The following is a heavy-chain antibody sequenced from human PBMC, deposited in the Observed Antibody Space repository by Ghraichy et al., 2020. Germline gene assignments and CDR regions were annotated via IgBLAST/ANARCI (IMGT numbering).Heavy chain of an antibody. V-gene: IGHV3-7*01. CDR3: ARILRLGAFDI. Sequence: GGSLRLSCAASGFTFSNYWMSWVRQAPGKGLEWVANIKQDGSEKYYVDSVKGRFTISRDNAKNSLYLQMNSLRAEDTAVYYCARILRLGAFDIWGQGTMVTVSS. D-gene: IGHD3-16*01. J-gene: IGHJ3*02. CDR2: IKQDGSEK. CDR1: GFTFSNYW.